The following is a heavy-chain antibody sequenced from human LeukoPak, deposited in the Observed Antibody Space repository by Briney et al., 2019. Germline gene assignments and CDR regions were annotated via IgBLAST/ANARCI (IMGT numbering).Heavy chain of an antibody. CDR1: GFTVSSNY. V-gene: IGHV3-53*01. J-gene: IGHJ4*02. CDR3: AKERQQLVPGHFDY. D-gene: IGHD6-13*01. CDR2: IYSGGGT. Sequence: GGSLRLSCAASGFTVSSNYMSWVRQSPGKGLEWVSVIYSGGGTYYADSVKGRFTISRDNSKNTVHLQMNSLRAEDTAVYYCAKERQQLVPGHFDYWGQRTLVTVSS.